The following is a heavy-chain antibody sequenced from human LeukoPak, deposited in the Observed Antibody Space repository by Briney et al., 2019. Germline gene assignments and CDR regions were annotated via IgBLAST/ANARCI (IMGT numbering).Heavy chain of an antibody. V-gene: IGHV1-69*13. CDR3: AGYDSSGYYYVSEYFQH. Sequence: SVTVSCKASGGTFSSYAISWVRQAPGQGLEWMGGIIPIFGTANYAQKFQGRVTITADESTSTAYMELSSLRSEDTAVYYCAGYDSSGYYYVSEYFQHWGQGTLVTVSS. CDR1: GGTFSSYA. J-gene: IGHJ1*01. CDR2: IIPIFGTA. D-gene: IGHD3-22*01.